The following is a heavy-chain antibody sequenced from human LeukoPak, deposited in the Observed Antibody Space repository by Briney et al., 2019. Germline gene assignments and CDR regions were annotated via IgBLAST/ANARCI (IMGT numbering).Heavy chain of an antibody. CDR2: ISSSSSTI. D-gene: IGHD3-22*01. V-gene: IGHV3-48*01. Sequence: TGGSLRLSCAAPGFTFSSYSMNWVRQAPGKGLEWVSYISSSSSTISYADSVKGRSTISRDNAKNSLYLQMNSLRAEDTAVYYCARGPSSGYYNWFDPWGQGTLVTVSS. CDR1: GFTFSSYS. CDR3: ARGPSSGYYNWFDP. J-gene: IGHJ5*02.